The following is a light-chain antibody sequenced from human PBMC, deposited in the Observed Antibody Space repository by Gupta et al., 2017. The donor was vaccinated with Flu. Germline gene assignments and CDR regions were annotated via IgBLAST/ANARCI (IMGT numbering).Light chain of an antibody. CDR2: SDT. V-gene: IGLV1-44*01. Sequence: VLTQPPSASVTPGPSVTISCSGSSSNIGIKPVNWYQQLPGTAPKLLMYSDTQRLSGVPERFSGSKSGTAASLAISGLQAEDEADYYCSTCDDSRNCWVFGGGTRLTVL. CDR3: STCDDSRNCWV. J-gene: IGLJ3*02. CDR1: SSNIGIKP.